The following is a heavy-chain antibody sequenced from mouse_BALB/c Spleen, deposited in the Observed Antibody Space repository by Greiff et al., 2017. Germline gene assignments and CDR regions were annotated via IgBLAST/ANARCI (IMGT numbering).Heavy chain of an antibody. CDR2: IRLKSNNYAT. D-gene: IGHD2-3*01. CDR3: TRSYDGYYVTFAY. V-gene: IGHV6-6*02. J-gene: IGHJ3*01. CDR1: GFTFSNYW. Sequence: EVKLEESGGGLVQPGGSMKLSCVASGFTFSNYWMNWVRQSPEKGLEWVAEIRLKSNNYATHYAESVKGRFTISRDDSKSSVYLQMNNLRAEDTGIYYCTRSYDGYYVTFAYWGQGTLVTVSA.